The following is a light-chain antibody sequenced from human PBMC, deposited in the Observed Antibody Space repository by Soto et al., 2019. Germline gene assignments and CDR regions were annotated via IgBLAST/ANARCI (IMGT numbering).Light chain of an antibody. CDR1: QSVSNN. J-gene: IGKJ1*01. V-gene: IGKV3-20*01. CDR3: QQYGSPPRT. Sequence: IIVTQSPATLSVTPGERATLSCMASQSVSNNLAWYQQKPGQAPRLLIFGASSRATGIPDRFRGSGSGTDFTLTISRLEPEDFAVYYCQQYGSPPRTFGQGTKV. CDR2: GAS.